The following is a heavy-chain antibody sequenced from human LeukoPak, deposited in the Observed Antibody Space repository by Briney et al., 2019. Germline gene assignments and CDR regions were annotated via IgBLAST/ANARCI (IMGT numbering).Heavy chain of an antibody. Sequence: PTQTLSLICTVSGGSISSGGYYWSWIRQHPGKGLEWIGYIYYSGSTYYNPSLKSRVTISVDTSKNQFSLKLSSVTAADTAVYYCAGDRGYDILTGYPNAFDIWGQGTMVTVSS. D-gene: IGHD3-9*01. CDR2: IYYSGST. CDR3: AGDRGYDILTGYPNAFDI. J-gene: IGHJ3*02. CDR1: GGSISSGGYY. V-gene: IGHV4-31*03.